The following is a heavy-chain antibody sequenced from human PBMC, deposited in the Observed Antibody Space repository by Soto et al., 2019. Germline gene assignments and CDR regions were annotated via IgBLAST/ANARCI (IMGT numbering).Heavy chain of an antibody. D-gene: IGHD5-12*01. Sequence: ASETLSLTCAVSGGSISSGGYYWGWIRQHPGKGLEWIGYIYYSGSTYYNPSLKSRVTISVDTSKNQFSLKLSSVTAADTAVYYCAGGGYDFYYYYYGMDVWGQGTRVTVSS. V-gene: IGHV4-31*11. J-gene: IGHJ6*02. CDR2: IYYSGST. CDR1: GGSISSGGYY. CDR3: AGGGYDFYYYYYGMDV.